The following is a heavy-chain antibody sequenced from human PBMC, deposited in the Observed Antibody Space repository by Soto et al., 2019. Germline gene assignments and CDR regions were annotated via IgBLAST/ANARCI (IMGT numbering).Heavy chain of an antibody. Sequence: VASVKVSCKASGYTFTSYYMHWVRQAPGQGLEWMGIINPSGGSTSYAQKFQGRVTMTRDTSTSTVYMELSSLRSEDTAVYYCARDIRRDIVLATSYYYGMDVWGQGTTVTVSS. V-gene: IGHV1-46*01. CDR2: INPSGGST. D-gene: IGHD2-8*01. J-gene: IGHJ6*02. CDR1: GYTFTSYY. CDR3: ARDIRRDIVLATSYYYGMDV.